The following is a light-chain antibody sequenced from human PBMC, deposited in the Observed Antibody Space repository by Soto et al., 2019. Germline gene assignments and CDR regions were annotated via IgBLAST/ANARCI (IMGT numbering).Light chain of an antibody. CDR2: DAS. CDR3: QQYDNLPFT. CDR1: QDINKY. J-gene: IGKJ3*01. Sequence: DLQMTQSPSSLSASVRDRVTITCQASQDINKYLNWYQQKPGQAPKLLIYDASNLETGVPSRFSGRASGTDFTLTISSLQPEDFATYNCQQYDNLPFTFAPGTKVDIK. V-gene: IGKV1-33*01.